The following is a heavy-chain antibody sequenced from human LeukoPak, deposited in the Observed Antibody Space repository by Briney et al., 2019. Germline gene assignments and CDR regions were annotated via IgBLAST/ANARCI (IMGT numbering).Heavy chain of an antibody. CDR1: GGSINNYY. Sequence: SETLSLTCTLSGGSINNYYWSWIRQPPGKGLEWIGYIYYNGNTNYNPSLKSRVTISVDTSKNQFSLKLSSVTAADTAVYFCAREYSSGLSWFDPCGQGTLVTVSS. D-gene: IGHD6-19*01. J-gene: IGHJ5*02. CDR3: AREYSSGLSWFDP. V-gene: IGHV4-59*01. CDR2: IYYNGNT.